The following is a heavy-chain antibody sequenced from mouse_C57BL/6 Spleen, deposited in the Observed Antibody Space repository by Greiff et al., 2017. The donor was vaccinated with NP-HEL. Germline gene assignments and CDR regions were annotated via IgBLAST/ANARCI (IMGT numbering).Heavy chain of an antibody. CDR3: ARDTTVVATFYYFDY. D-gene: IGHD1-1*01. CDR2: ISDGGSYT. CDR1: GFTFSSYA. J-gene: IGHJ2*01. V-gene: IGHV5-4*03. Sequence: DVMLVESGGGLVKPGGSLKLSCAASGFTFSSYAMSWVRQTPEKRLEWVATISDGGSYTYYPDNVKGRFTISRDNAKNNLYLQMSHLKSDDTAMYYCARDTTVVATFYYFDYWGQGTTLTVSS.